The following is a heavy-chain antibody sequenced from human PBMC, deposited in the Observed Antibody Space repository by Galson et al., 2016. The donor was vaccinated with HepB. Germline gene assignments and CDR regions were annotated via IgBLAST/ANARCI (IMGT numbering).Heavy chain of an antibody. Sequence: SLRLSCAASGFTFSDYYMSWIRQAPGKGLEWVSYISSNYNYTHYADSVKGRFTISRDNAKNSLYLQMNSLRAEDTAVYYCARRNWNDAFDIWGQGTMVSVSS. V-gene: IGHV3-11*06. CDR2: ISSNYNYT. CDR1: GFTFSDYY. J-gene: IGHJ3*02. CDR3: ARRNWNDAFDI. D-gene: IGHD1-1*01.